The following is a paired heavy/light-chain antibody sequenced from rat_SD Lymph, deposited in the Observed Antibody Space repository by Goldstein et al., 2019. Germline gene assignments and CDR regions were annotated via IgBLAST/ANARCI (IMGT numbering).Light chain of an antibody. Sequence: EIVLTQSPTTIAASPGEKVTITCRASSSVSYMYWYQQKPGASPKPWIYDTSKLASGVPNRFSGSGSGTSYSLTINTMETEDAATYYCQQWSSTPFTFGSGTKLEIK. J-gene: IGKJ4*01. CDR3: QQWSSTPFT. CDR1: SSVSY. CDR2: DTS. V-gene: IGKV4S7*01.
Heavy chain of an antibody. Sequence: EVQLVESGGGLVQPGRSLKLSCLASGFTFSNYGMNWIRQAPGKGLEWVASISSSSSYIYYADTVKGRFTISRDNAKNTLYLQMTSLRSEDTALYYCARRGGLRRPDYWGQGVMVTVSS. CDR2: ISSSSSYI. CDR1: GFTFSNYG. J-gene: IGHJ2*01. CDR3: ARRGGLRRPDY. D-gene: IGHD1-11*01. V-gene: IGHV5-34*01.